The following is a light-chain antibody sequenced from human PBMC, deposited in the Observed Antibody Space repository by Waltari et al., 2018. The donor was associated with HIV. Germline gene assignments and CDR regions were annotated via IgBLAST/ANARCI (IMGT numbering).Light chain of an antibody. CDR1: NVDVGAFKF. Sequence: QSALTQPASVSGSPGQSITISCTGINVDVGAFKFVSWYQHRPGKAPKLIIYEVHNPPSGFSVRFSGSKAGNSASLTISGLQTADEVDYYCTSYTSGSVLFGGGTNLTVL. CDR3: TSYTSGSVL. CDR2: EVH. V-gene: IGLV2-14*01. J-gene: IGLJ2*01.